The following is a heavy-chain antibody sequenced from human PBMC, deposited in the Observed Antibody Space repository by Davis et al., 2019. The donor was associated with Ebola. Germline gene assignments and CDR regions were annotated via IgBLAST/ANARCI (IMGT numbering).Heavy chain of an antibody. CDR2: INAGNGNT. V-gene: IGHV1-3*01. CDR1: VYTFTSYA. CDR3: ARGPDIVATIGFWKQVPDYYYYGMDV. J-gene: IGHJ6*02. D-gene: IGHD5-12*01. Sequence: ASSVKVSCKASVYTFTSYAMHWVRQAPGQRLEWMGWINAGNGNTKYSQKFQGRVTITRDTSASTAYMELSSLRSEDTAVYYCARGPDIVATIGFWKQVPDYYYYGMDVWGQGTTVTVSS.